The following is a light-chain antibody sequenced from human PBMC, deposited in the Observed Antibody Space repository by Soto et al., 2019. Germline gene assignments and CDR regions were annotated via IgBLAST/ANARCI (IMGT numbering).Light chain of an antibody. CDR3: QQYNNWPWM. Sequence: EIVMTQSPATLSVSPGERATLSCGASQSVSSNLAWYQQKPGQAPRLLIYGASTRATGIPARFSGSGSGTECTLTISSLQSEDFAVYYCQQYNNWPWMFGQGTKVEIK. CDR2: GAS. CDR1: QSVSSN. V-gene: IGKV3-15*01. J-gene: IGKJ1*01.